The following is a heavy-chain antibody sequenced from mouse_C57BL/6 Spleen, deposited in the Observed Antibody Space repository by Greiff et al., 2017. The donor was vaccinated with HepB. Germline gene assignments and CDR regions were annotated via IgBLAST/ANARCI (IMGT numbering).Heavy chain of an antibody. V-gene: IGHV1-76*01. CDR3: ARNLLRYYAMDY. Sequence: QVQLQQSGAELVRPGASVKLSCKASGYTFTDYYINWVKQRPGQGLEWIARIYPGSGNTYYNEKFKGKATLTAEKSSSTAYMQLSSLTSEDSAVYFCARNLLRYYAMDYWGQGTSVTVSS. J-gene: IGHJ4*01. CDR1: GYTFTDYY. CDR2: IYPGSGNT. D-gene: IGHD1-1*01.